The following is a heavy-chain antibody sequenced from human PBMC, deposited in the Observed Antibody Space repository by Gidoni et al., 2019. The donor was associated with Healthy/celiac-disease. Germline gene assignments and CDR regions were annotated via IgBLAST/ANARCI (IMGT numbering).Heavy chain of an antibody. CDR2: IYTSGRT. Sequence: QVQLQESGPGLVKPSETLSLTCTVSGGTISSYYWSWIRQPAGKGLEWIGRIYTSGRTNYNPSLKSRVTMSVDTSKNQFSLKLSSVTAADTAVYYCARDLRYYGSGSQRGLYFDYWGQGTLVTVSS. CDR1: GGTISSYY. V-gene: IGHV4-4*07. CDR3: ARDLRYYGSGSQRGLYFDY. J-gene: IGHJ4*02. D-gene: IGHD3-10*01.